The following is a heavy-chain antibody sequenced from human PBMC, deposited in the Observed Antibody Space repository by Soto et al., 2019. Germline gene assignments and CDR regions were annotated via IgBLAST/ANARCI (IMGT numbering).Heavy chain of an antibody. CDR1: GGSFSGYY. D-gene: IGHD3-10*01. V-gene: IGHV4-34*01. CDR2: INHSGST. J-gene: IGHJ4*02. CDR3: ASSSITMVRGGPYFDY. Sequence: QVQLQQWGAGLLKPSETLSLTCAVYGGSFSGYYWSWIRQPPGKGLEWIGEINHSGSTNYNPSLKSRVTISGDTSKNQFSLKLSSVTAADTAVYYCASSSITMVRGGPYFDYWGQGTLVTVSS.